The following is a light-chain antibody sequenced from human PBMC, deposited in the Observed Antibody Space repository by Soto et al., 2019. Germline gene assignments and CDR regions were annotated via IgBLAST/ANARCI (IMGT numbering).Light chain of an antibody. Sequence: IQLTQSPSSLSASVGDRFTITCRASQGISTYLARYQQKPGKDPXXLIYAVSTLQSGVSSRFSGSGFGTDFTLTISSLQPEDVATDYCQQYNSYWTFGQGTKVDIK. CDR3: QQYNSYWT. V-gene: IGKV1-9*01. CDR1: QGISTY. J-gene: IGKJ1*01. CDR2: AVS.